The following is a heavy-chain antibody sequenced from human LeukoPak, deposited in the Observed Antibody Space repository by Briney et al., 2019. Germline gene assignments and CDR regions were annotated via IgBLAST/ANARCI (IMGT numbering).Heavy chain of an antibody. D-gene: IGHD2-2*01. V-gene: IGHV4-34*01. Sequence: SETLSLTCAVYGGSFSGYYWSWIRQPPGKGLEWIGEINHSGSTKYNPSLKSRVTISVDTSKNQFSLKLSSVTAADTAVYYCARGYCSSTSCPTHYYYMDVWGKGTTVTVSS. CDR2: INHSGST. J-gene: IGHJ6*03. CDR1: GGSFSGYY. CDR3: ARGYCSSTSCPTHYYYMDV.